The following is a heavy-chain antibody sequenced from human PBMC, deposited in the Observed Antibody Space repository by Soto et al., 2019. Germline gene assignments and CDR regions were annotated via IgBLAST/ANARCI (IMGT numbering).Heavy chain of an antibody. J-gene: IGHJ6*02. CDR2: INPSGGSR. D-gene: IGHD2-15*01. CDR3: ARDRQTDRGGDYYYYGMDV. CDR1: GYTVTSYH. V-gene: IGHV1-46*01. Sequence: ASVKRCLASSGYTVTSYHMPRVRHSPIQSLEWMGIINPSGGSRSYAQKFQDRVTRTRDTSTSTLYMELSSLRSEDTAVYYCARDRQTDRGGDYYYYGMDVWGQGTTVTVSS.